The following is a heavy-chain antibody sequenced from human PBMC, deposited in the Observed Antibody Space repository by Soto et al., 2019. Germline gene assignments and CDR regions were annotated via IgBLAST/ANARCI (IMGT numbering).Heavy chain of an antibody. Sequence: QVQLQESGPGLVRPSQPLSLTSLVSVGSIGGGGSYWSWIGQNPGKGLEWIGYIYYSGSTYYNPSLKSRVTISVDTSKNQFSLKLSSVTAADTAVYYCAREASGYDSGFYFDYWGQGTLVTVSS. CDR2: IYYSGST. CDR3: AREASGYDSGFYFDY. CDR1: VGSIGGGGSY. V-gene: IGHV4-31*02. J-gene: IGHJ4*02. D-gene: IGHD5-12*01.